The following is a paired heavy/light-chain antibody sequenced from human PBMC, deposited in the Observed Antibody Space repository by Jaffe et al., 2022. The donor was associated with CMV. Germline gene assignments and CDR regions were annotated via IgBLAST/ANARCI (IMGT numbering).Light chain of an antibody. CDR2: AAS. V-gene: IGKV1-17*01. CDR1: QGIGSN. CDR3: LQYNNYPYT. J-gene: IGKJ5*01. Sequence: DIQMTQSPSSLSASVGDRVTLTCRASQGIGSNLAWFQQKPGKAPKRLTSAASTLQSGVPSRFSGSGSGTEFTLTISSLQPEDFATYYCLQYNNYPYTFGQGTRLEIK.
Heavy chain of an antibody. CDR1: GFTFSSSW. CDR2: IKPDGTDK. J-gene: IGHJ4*02. CDR3: GGGAY. V-gene: IGHV3-7*04. Sequence: EVQLVASGGGLVQPGGSLRLSCAASGFTFSSSWMHWVRQAPGKGLEWVANIKPDGTDKQYVDSVKGRFTISRDNAKNSLYLQMNNLRVEDTAVYSCGGGAYWGQGSLVTVSS.